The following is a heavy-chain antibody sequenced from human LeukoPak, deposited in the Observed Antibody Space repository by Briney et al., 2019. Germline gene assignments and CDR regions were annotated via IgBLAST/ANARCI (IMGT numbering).Heavy chain of an antibody. V-gene: IGHV1-18*01. J-gene: IGHJ6*02. Sequence: GASVKVSCKASGYTSTKFGISWVRQAPGQGPEWMGWISVYNGNTWYGHRFQGRITVTRDTGMVWMELRGLRSDDTAVYYCVSDEGPYCSDGSCYPIQYYNYYGMDVWGQGTTVAVSS. CDR1: GYTSTKFG. D-gene: IGHD2-15*01. CDR3: VSDEGPYCSDGSCYPIQYYNYYGMDV. CDR2: ISVYNGNT.